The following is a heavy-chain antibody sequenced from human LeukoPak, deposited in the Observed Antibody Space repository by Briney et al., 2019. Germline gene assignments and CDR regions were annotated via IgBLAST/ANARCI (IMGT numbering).Heavy chain of an antibody. D-gene: IGHD3-9*01. CDR1: GGTFSSYA. J-gene: IGHJ3*02. Sequence: SVKVSFKASGGTFSSYAISWVRQAPGQGLEWMGGIIPIFGTANYAQKFQGRVTITTDESTSTAYMELSSLRSEDTAVYYCAREGPRLTGYYTLGSGAFDIWGQGTMVTVSS. CDR2: IIPIFGTA. V-gene: IGHV1-69*05. CDR3: AREGPRLTGYYTLGSGAFDI.